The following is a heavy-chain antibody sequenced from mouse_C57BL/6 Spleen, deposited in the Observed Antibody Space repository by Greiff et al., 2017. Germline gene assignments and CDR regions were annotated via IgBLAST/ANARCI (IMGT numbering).Heavy chain of an antibody. CDR3: ARGRAMDF. J-gene: IGHJ4*01. CDR2: INPNNGGT. Sequence: VQLKESGPELVKPGASVKIPCKASGYTFTDYNMDWVKQSHGQSLEWIGDINPNNGGTIYNQKFKGKATVTVDKSSSTAYMELRSLTSEATAVYYCARGRAMDFWGQGTSVTVSS. V-gene: IGHV1-18*01. CDR1: GYTFTDYN.